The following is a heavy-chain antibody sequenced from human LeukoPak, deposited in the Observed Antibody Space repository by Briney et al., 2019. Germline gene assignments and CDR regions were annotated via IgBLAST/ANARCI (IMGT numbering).Heavy chain of an antibody. CDR2: IIPILGIA. CDR3: ARGIVAVAGTWRAIDY. V-gene: IGHV1-69*04. D-gene: IGHD6-19*01. Sequence: SVKVSCKASGGTFSSYAISWVRQAPGQGLEWMGRIIPILGIANYAQKFQGRVTITADKSTSTACMELSSLRSEDTAVYYCARGIVAVAGTWRAIDYWGQGTLVTVSS. J-gene: IGHJ4*02. CDR1: GGTFSSYA.